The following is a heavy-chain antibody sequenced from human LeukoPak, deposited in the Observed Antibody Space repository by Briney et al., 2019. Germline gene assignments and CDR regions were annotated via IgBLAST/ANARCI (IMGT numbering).Heavy chain of an antibody. CDR3: ARDKAGVATVDP. J-gene: IGHJ5*02. CDR1: GYSISSSNW. V-gene: IGHV4-28*03. CDR2: IYYSGSI. Sequence: SDTLSLTCAVSGYSISSSNWWGWIRQPPGKGLEWIGYIYYSGSIYYNPSLKSRVTISVDTSRNQFSLKLNSVAAADTAVYYCARDKAGVATVDPWGQGTLVTVSS. D-gene: IGHD3-10*01.